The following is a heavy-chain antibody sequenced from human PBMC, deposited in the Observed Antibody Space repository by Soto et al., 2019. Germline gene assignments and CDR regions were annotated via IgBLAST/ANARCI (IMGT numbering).Heavy chain of an antibody. V-gene: IGHV3-30-3*01. Sequence: QVQLVESGGGVVQPGRSLRLSCAASGFTFSSYAMHWVRQAPGKGLEWVAVISYDGSNKYYADSVKGRFTISRDNSKNPLYLQMNSLRAEDTAVYYCARGPENVWLLSGWMLGWFDPWGQGTLVTVSS. CDR3: ARGPENVWLLSGWMLGWFDP. CDR2: ISYDGSNK. J-gene: IGHJ5*02. D-gene: IGHD3-3*01. CDR1: GFTFSSYA.